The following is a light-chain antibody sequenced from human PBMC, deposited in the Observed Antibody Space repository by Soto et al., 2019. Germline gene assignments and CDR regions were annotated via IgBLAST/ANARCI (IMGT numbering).Light chain of an antibody. J-gene: IGKJ1*01. V-gene: IGKV3-15*01. CDR2: GAS. CDR1: QSVSSD. Sequence: EIVMTQSPATLSVSPGEGATLSCRASQSVSSDLAWYQQKPGQAPRLLIYGASIRATGFPARFSGSGSGTEFTLTISSLQSEDFAVYYCQQYNNWPRTFGQGTKVDIK. CDR3: QQYNNWPRT.